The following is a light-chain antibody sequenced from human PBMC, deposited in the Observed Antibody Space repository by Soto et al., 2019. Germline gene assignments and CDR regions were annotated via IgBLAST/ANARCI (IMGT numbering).Light chain of an antibody. CDR1: QSVSSSY. Sequence: EIVLTQSPGTLSLSPGERATLSYRASQSVSSSYLAWYRQKPGQAPWLLIYAASSRASGVPDRFSGSGSGTEFTLTISGLEPEDFAVYYCQQYDSSPFTFGQGTRLDIK. V-gene: IGKV3-20*01. CDR3: QQYDSSPFT. CDR2: AAS. J-gene: IGKJ5*01.